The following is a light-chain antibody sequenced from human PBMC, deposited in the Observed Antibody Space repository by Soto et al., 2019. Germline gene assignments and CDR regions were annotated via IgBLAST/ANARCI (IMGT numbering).Light chain of an antibody. CDR3: QQYGSSPPVT. V-gene: IGKV3-20*01. CDR2: GAS. J-gene: IGKJ1*01. CDR1: QSISRT. Sequence: EILMTQSPATLSVSPGEGLTLSCRASQSISRTLAWYQQRPGQAPRLLIYGASTRATGIPARFSGSGSGTDFTLTISRLEPEDFAVYYCQQYGSSPPVTFGQGTKVDI.